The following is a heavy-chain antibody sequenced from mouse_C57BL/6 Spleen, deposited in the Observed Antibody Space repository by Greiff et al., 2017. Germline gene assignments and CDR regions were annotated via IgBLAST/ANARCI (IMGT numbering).Heavy chain of an antibody. CDR2: IDPSDSYT. Sequence: VKLQQPGAELVMPGASVKLSCKASGYTFTSYWMHWVKQRPGQGLEWIGEIDPSDSYTNYNQKFKGKSTLTVDKSSSTAYMQLSSLTSEDSAVYYCARSSTGTRAMDYWGQGTSVTVSS. J-gene: IGHJ4*01. D-gene: IGHD4-1*02. V-gene: IGHV1-69*01. CDR3: ARSSTGTRAMDY. CDR1: GYTFTSYW.